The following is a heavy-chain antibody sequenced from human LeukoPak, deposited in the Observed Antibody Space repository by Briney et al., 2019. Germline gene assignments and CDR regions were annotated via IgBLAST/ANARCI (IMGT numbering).Heavy chain of an antibody. V-gene: IGHV3-23*01. D-gene: IGHD4-17*01. Sequence: GGSLRLSCAASGFTFSSYWMSWVRQAPGKGLEWVSAISGSGGSTYYADSVKGRFTISRDNSKNTLYLQMNSLRAEDTAVYYCARDSLPKDYGDPLFDYWGQGTLVTVSS. CDR3: ARDSLPKDYGDPLFDY. CDR1: GFTFSSYW. J-gene: IGHJ4*02. CDR2: ISGSGGST.